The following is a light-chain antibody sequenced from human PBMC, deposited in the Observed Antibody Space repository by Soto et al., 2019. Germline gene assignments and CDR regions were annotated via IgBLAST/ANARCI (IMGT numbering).Light chain of an antibody. J-gene: IGKJ2*01. CDR3: QQYNNWPYT. Sequence: EVVMTQSPATLSVSPGEGATLSCRASQSVSSTLAWYQQKAGQAPRLLIFGASNRATGIPARFSGSGSGTEFTLTISSLRSEDFAFYYCQQYNNWPYTFGQGTKLEIK. CDR2: GAS. CDR1: QSVSST. V-gene: IGKV3-15*01.